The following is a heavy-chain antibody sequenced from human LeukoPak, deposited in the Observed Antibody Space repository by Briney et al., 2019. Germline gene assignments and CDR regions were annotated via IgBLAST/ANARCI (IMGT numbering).Heavy chain of an antibody. CDR3: ARAPTYGPGSSFDY. V-gene: IGHV3-7*03. CDR2: IKKDGSEK. J-gene: IGHJ4*02. D-gene: IGHD3-10*01. Sequence: GGSLRLSCAASGFTFSSHWMSWVRQAPGKGLEWVANIKKDGSEKYYVDSVKGRFTISRDNAKNSLFLQMNSLRAEDTAVYYCARAPTYGPGSSFDYWGQGTLVTVSS. CDR1: GFTFSSHW.